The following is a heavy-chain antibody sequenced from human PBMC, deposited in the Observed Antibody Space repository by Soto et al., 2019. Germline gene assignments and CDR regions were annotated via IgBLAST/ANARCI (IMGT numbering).Heavy chain of an antibody. D-gene: IGHD2-15*01. CDR1: GFTFSSFW. V-gene: IGHV3-7*01. CDR2: IKQDGSEK. Sequence: GGSLRLSCAASGFTFSSFWMSWVRQAPGKGLEWVANIKQDGSEKYYVDSVKGRFTISRDNAKNSLYLQMNSLRAEDTAVYYCARHYCSGGSCLFGPWGQGTLVTVSS. CDR3: ARHYCSGGSCLFGP. J-gene: IGHJ5*02.